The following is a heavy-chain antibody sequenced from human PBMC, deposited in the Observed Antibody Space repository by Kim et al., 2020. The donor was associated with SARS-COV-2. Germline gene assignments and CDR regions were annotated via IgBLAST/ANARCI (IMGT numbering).Heavy chain of an antibody. CDR3: ARVLGYSYGGIAWFDP. CDR1: GGSISSYY. Sequence: SETLSLTCTVSGGSISSYYWSWIRQPPGKGLEWIGYIYYSGSTNYNPSLKSRVTISVDTSKNQFSLKLSSVTAADTAVYYCARVLGYSYGGIAWFDPWGQGTLVTVSS. D-gene: IGHD5-18*01. J-gene: IGHJ5*02. CDR2: IYYSGST. V-gene: IGHV4-59*13.